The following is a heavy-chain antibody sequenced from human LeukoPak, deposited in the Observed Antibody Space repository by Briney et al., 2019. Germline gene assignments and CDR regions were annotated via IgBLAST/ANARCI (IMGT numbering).Heavy chain of an antibody. Sequence: PVTVSYMASVGTFMSYSICWVGQAPGEGGEWMGRVFVILGIAKYVQKFLARVTITANKSTRTAYMALSSLGPEDPAVYYCARGGEDTAMVHSVYFQHWGQGTLVTVSS. CDR1: VGTFMSYS. J-gene: IGHJ1*01. CDR2: VFVILGIA. CDR3: ARGGEDTAMVHSVYFQH. D-gene: IGHD5-18*01. V-gene: IGHV1-69*10.